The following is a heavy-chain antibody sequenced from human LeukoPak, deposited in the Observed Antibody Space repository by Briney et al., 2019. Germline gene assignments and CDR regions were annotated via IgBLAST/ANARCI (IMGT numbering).Heavy chain of an antibody. CDR3: ARVGDDGDYGDY. D-gene: IGHD4-17*01. J-gene: IGHJ4*02. CDR1: GFTFSNYY. Sequence: GSRRLSCAASGFTFSNYYMSWIRQAPGKGLEWVSYISSSSSYTNYADSVKGRFTISRDNAKNSLYLQMNSLRAEDTAVYYCARVGDDGDYGDYWGQGTLVTVSS. CDR2: ISSSSSYT. V-gene: IGHV3-11*05.